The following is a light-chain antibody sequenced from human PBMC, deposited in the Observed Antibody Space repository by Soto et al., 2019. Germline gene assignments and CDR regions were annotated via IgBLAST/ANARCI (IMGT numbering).Light chain of an antibody. CDR2: DAS. V-gene: IGKV3-15*01. J-gene: IGKJ2*01. CDR3: QQYNNWPT. Sequence: EVVLTQSPATLSVSPGERATLSCRAGQSVNSKLAWYQQKPGQAPRLLIYDASTRATGVPGRFSGSGSGTEFTLTISSLQSEDFAVYYCQQYNNWPTFGQGTNLEIK. CDR1: QSVNSK.